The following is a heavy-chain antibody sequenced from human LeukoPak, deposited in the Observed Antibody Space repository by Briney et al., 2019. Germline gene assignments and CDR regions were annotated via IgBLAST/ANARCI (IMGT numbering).Heavy chain of an antibody. V-gene: IGHV1-8*01. CDR3: ARTYSRYWYFDL. J-gene: IGHJ2*01. CDR1: GSTFTSYD. D-gene: IGHD6-13*01. Sequence: ASGEVSCKASGSTFTSYDINWVRQATGQGREWMGWMNPNSGNTGYAQKFQGRVTMTRNTSISTAYMELSSLRSEDTAVYYCARTYSRYWYFDLWGRGTLVTVSS. CDR2: MNPNSGNT.